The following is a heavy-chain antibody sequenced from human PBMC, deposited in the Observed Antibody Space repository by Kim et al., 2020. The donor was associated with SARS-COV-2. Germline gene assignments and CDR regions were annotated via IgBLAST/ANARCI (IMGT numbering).Heavy chain of an antibody. Sequence: SETLSLTCAVYGGSFSGYYWSWIRQPPGKGLEWIGEINHSGSTNYNPSLKSRVTISVDTSKNQFSLKLSSVTAADTAVYYCARRKVYFDWSWGQGTLVTVSS. J-gene: IGHJ5*02. CDR1: GGSFSGYY. D-gene: IGHD3-9*01. V-gene: IGHV4-34*01. CDR3: ARRKVYFDWS. CDR2: INHSGST.